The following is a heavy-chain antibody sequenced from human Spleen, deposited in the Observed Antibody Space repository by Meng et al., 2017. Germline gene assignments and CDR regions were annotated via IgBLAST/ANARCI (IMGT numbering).Heavy chain of an antibody. D-gene: IGHD6-25*01. Sequence: QVQLVQSGAEVKKPGASVKVSCKPSGYNFPDYYMHWVRQAPGPGLEWMGIINPSGDSTTYAQRFQGRVTMTRDTSTGTIYMELSSLRSDDTAMYYCARDEDISAAGKLFGDYWGQGTLVTVSS. CDR3: ARDEDISAAGKLFGDY. V-gene: IGHV1-46*01. CDR2: INPSGDST. CDR1: GYNFPDYY. J-gene: IGHJ4*02.